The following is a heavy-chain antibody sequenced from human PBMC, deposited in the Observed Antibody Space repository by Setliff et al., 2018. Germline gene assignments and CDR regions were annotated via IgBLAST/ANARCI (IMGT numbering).Heavy chain of an antibody. Sequence: TLSLTCTVSGGSISSYYWSWIRQPAGKGLEWIGHIYIGGSANYNPPLKSRVTMSIDTSKNQFSLKLNSVTAADMAVYYCAREQWLDPPGYYYMDVWAKGTTVTVS. CDR3: AREQWLDPPGYYYMDV. CDR1: GGSISSYY. V-gene: IGHV4-4*07. CDR2: IYIGGSA. D-gene: IGHD6-19*01. J-gene: IGHJ6*03.